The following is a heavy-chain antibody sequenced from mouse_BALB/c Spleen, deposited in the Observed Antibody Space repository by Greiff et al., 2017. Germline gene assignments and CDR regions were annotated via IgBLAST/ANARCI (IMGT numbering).Heavy chain of an antibody. CDR1: GYTFSSYW. D-gene: IGHD1-1*01. J-gene: IGHJ3*01. V-gene: IGHV1-9*01. Sequence: QVQLQESGAELVKPGASVKISCKASGYTFSSYWIEWVKQRPGHGLEWIGEILPGSGSTNYNEKFKGEATFTADTSSNTAYLQLSSLTSEDSAVYCYASAGESSRYFAYWGEGTLVTVSA. CDR2: ILPGSGST. CDR3: ASAGESSRYFAY.